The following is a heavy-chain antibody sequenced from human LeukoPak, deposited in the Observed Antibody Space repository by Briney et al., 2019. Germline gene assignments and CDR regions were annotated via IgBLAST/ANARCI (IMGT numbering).Heavy chain of an antibody. CDR3: ARGGVVVVTPFDL. Sequence: GRSLRLSCAVSGFTFSSYGMHWVRQAPGKGLEWVAVIWYDGSNKYYADSVKGRFTISRDNSKNTLYLQMNSLRAEDTAVYYCARGGVVVVTPFDLWGRGTLVTVSS. CDR2: IWYDGSNK. CDR1: GFTFSSYG. J-gene: IGHJ2*01. D-gene: IGHD3-22*01. V-gene: IGHV3-33*01.